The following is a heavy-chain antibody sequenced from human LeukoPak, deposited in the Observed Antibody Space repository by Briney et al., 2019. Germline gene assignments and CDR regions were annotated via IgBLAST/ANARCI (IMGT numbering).Heavy chain of an antibody. Sequence: GASVKVSCKASGYTFTSYGISWVRQAPGQELEWMGWISAYNGNTNYAQKLQGRVTMTTDTSTSTAYMELRSLRSDDTAVYYCARYDFWSGYYDLDYGMDVWGQGTTVTVSS. CDR2: ISAYNGNT. V-gene: IGHV1-18*01. J-gene: IGHJ6*02. D-gene: IGHD3-3*01. CDR3: ARYDFWSGYYDLDYGMDV. CDR1: GYTFTSYG.